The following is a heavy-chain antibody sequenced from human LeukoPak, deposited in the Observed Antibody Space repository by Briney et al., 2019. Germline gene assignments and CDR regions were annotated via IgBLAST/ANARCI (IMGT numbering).Heavy chain of an antibody. V-gene: IGHV3-30*03. CDR3: ARGSPTVPNWFDP. J-gene: IGHJ5*02. Sequence: PGGSLRLSCAASGFTFSSYGMHWVRQAPGKGLEWVAVISYDGSNKYYPDSVKGRFTISRDNSKNTLYLQMNSLRAEDTAVYYCARGSPTVPNWFDPWGQGTLVTVSS. CDR1: GFTFSSYG. CDR2: ISYDGSNK. D-gene: IGHD4-11*01.